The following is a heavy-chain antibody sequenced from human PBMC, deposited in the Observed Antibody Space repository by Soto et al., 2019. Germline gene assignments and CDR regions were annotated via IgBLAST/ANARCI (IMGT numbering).Heavy chain of an antibody. CDR1: GESFSNHY. CDR3: ARGVVYRDVGLAYGMDV. CDR2: INYSGST. Sequence: SETLSLTCAVYGESFSNHYWTWIRQSPGKGLEWVGEINYSGSTRYNWSLGSRVTISVDTSKNQFSLMVTSVTAEDTAAYYCARGVVYRDVGLAYGMDVWGQGTTVTVSS. V-gene: IGHV4-34*01. J-gene: IGHJ6*02. D-gene: IGHD3-22*01.